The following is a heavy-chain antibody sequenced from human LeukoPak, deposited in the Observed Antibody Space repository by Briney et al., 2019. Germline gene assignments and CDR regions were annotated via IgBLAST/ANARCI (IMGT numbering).Heavy chain of an antibody. J-gene: IGHJ4*02. V-gene: IGHV3-7*04. CDR3: ATDLYY. CDR1: RFTFSTYW. CDR2: INQDGSQK. Sequence: GGSLRLFCEASRFTFSTYWMSWVRQAPGKGLEWVANINQDGSQKYYVDSVKGRFTISRDNARNSLFLQMNSLRAEDSAVYYCATDLYYWGQGTLVTVSS.